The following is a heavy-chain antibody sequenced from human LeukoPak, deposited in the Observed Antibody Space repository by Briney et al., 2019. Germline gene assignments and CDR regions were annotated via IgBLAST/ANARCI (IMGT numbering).Heavy chain of an antibody. Sequence: SETLSLTCTVSGVSISSYYWSWIRQPPGKGLEWIGYIYYSGSTNYNPSLKSRVTISVDTSKNQFSLKLSSVTAADTAVYYCARTGTYGDYAEYWGQGTLVTVSS. V-gene: IGHV4-59*01. CDR2: IYYSGST. D-gene: IGHD4-17*01. CDR1: GVSISSYY. CDR3: ARTGTYGDYAEY. J-gene: IGHJ4*02.